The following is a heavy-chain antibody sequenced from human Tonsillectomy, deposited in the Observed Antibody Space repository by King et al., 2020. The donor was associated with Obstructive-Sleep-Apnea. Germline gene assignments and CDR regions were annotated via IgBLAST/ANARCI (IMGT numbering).Heavy chain of an antibody. J-gene: IGHJ1*01. CDR3: ARPSLAGTGYFQN. CDR2: IIPIFGKV. D-gene: IGHD1-7*01. V-gene: IGHV1-69*01. CDR1: GGSFSSDA. Sequence: QLVQSGAEVKKPESSVKVSCKASGGSFSSDAISWVRRAPGQGLEWMGGIIPIFGKVDYAQKFQGRVTITADESTSTVYMELNSLRSEDTAVYYCARPSLAGTGYFQNWGQGTLVTASS.